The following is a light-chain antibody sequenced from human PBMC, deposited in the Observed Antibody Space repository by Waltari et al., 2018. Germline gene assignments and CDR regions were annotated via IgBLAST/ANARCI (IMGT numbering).Light chain of an antibody. Sequence: QSALTQPPSVSGSPGQTVTISCTGTSSDIGSYNRVSWYQQPPGTAPKLIIYDVINRPSGVPDRFSGSKSGNTASLTISGLQAEDESDYYCSSYTSSNTLVFGGGTKLTVL. J-gene: IGLJ3*02. V-gene: IGLV2-18*02. CDR2: DVI. CDR1: SSDIGSYNR. CDR3: SSYTSSNTLV.